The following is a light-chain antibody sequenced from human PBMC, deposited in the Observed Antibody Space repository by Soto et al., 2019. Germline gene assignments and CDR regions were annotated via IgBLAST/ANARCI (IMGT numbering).Light chain of an antibody. CDR1: RSLVYRYGNIY. J-gene: IGKJ5*01. CDR3: MQGTHWPIT. V-gene: IGKV2-30*01. CDR2: KVS. Sequence: DVVMTQSPLSLPVTLGQPASISCRSGRSLVYRYGNIYVNWFQQRPGQSPRRLIYKVSNRDSGVPDRFSGSGAGTDFTLKISRVEAEDVGVYYCMQGTHWPITFGQGTRLEIK.